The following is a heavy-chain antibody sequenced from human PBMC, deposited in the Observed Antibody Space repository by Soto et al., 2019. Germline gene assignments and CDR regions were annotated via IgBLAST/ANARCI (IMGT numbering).Heavy chain of an antibody. CDR3: ASGWRVDVFAI. D-gene: IGHD3-3*01. Sequence: GGSLRLSCAASGFTVSSSYVSWVRQAPGKGLEWVSVIYSGGSTYYADSVKGRFTISRHNSKNTLYLQMNSLRAEDTAVYYCASGWRVDVFAICGQGTLVTVSS. J-gene: IGHJ3*02. CDR1: GFTVSSSY. CDR2: IYSGGST. V-gene: IGHV3-53*04.